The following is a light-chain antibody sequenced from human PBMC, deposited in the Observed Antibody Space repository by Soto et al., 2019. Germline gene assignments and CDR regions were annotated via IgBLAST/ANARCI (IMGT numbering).Light chain of an antibody. Sequence: QSALTQPPSASGSPGQSVTISCTGTSSDVGGYNYVSWYQQHPGKAPKLIIYEVSERPSGVPDRFSGSKSGNTASLTVSGLQAEDEADYYCSSYAGSNNLGVFGTGTKLTV. CDR3: SSYAGSNNLGV. CDR2: EVS. V-gene: IGLV2-8*01. J-gene: IGLJ1*01. CDR1: SSDVGGYNY.